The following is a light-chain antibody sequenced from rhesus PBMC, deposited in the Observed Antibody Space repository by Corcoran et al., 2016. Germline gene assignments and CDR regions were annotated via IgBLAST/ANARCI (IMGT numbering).Light chain of an antibody. J-gene: IGLJ1*01. CDR1: ISDIGGYNR. Sequence: QAAPTQSPSVSGSPGQSVTISCTGTISDIGGYNRVSWYQQLPGKAPKLIIFEVSKRPSGVSDRFSASKSANTASLTISGLQAEDEADYYCSSFASSTTFIFGTGTRLTVL. V-gene: IGLV2-13*03. CDR2: EVS. CDR3: SSFASSTTFI.